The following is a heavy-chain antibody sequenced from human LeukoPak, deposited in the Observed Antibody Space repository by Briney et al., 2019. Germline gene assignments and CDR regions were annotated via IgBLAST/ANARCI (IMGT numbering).Heavy chain of an antibody. V-gene: IGHV3-53*01. Sequence: GGSLRLSCAASGFTVSSKYMSWVRQAPGKGLEWVSVIHSDGSTYYADSVKGRFTISRDNSKNTLYLQMNSLRAEDTAIYYCARDVVDDSRNYRDYFDYWGQGTLVTVSS. CDR3: ARDVVDDSRNYRDYFDY. CDR2: IHSDGST. D-gene: IGHD3-22*01. J-gene: IGHJ4*02. CDR1: GFTVSSKY.